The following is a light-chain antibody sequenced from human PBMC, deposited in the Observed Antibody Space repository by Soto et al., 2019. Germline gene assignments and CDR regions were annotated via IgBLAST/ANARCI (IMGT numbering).Light chain of an antibody. J-gene: IGKJ2*01. CDR3: QQYGNSRYT. V-gene: IGKV3-20*01. CDR1: QSVSSSY. Sequence: EIVLTQSPGTLSLSPGERATLSCRASQSVSSSYLAWYQQKPGQAPRLLIYVASSRATGIPDRFSGSGSGTDFTLTISRLEPEDFAVYYCQQYGNSRYTFGQGTRLEIK. CDR2: VAS.